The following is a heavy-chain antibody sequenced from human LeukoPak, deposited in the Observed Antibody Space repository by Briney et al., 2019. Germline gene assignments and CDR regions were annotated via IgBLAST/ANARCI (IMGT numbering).Heavy chain of an antibody. V-gene: IGHV3-7*05. D-gene: IGHD4-17*01. CDR2: INEDGSER. J-gene: IGHJ4*02. CDR1: GFTLRTYW. Sequence: PGGSLRLSCAASGFTLRTYWMTWVRQAPGRGLEWVANINEDGSERYYVDSVKGRFTISRDNAKNSLYLQMNGLRGEDTAVYYCVRFPTGFDYWGQGTLVTVSS. CDR3: VRFPTGFDY.